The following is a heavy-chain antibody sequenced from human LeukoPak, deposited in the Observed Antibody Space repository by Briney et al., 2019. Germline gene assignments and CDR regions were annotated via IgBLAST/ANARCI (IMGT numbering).Heavy chain of an antibody. CDR2: MNPNSGNT. J-gene: IGHJ4*02. D-gene: IGHD2-15*01. V-gene: IGHV1-8*01. Sequence: GASVKVSCKASGYTFTSYDINWVRQATGQGLEWTGWMNPNSGNTGYAQKFQGRVTMTRNTSISTAYMELSSLRSEDTAVYYCARAGYCGGGSCYNFDYWGQGTLVTVSS. CDR3: ARAGYCGGGSCYNFDY. CDR1: GYTFTSYD.